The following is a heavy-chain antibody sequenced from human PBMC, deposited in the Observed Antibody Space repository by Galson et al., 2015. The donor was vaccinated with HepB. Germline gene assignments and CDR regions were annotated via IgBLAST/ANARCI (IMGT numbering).Heavy chain of an antibody. D-gene: IGHD4-17*01. CDR2: ISDSGSYM. V-gene: IGHV3-21*01. Sequence: SLRLSCAGSGFSFNTYTMNWIRQAPGKGLEWISPISDSGSYMYYADPVQDRFTISKDNATNSVFLQMSSLRGEDTAVYYCARGHVDYDPAGWFDPWGQGTLVTVSS. CDR1: GFSFNTYT. CDR3: ARGHVDYDPAGWFDP. J-gene: IGHJ5*02.